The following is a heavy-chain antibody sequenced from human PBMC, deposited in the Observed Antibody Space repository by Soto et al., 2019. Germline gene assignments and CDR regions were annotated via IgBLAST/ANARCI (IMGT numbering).Heavy chain of an antibody. CDR1: GFTFKGYT. CDR2: ISSSSSYI. J-gene: IGHJ4*02. V-gene: IGHV3-21*01. D-gene: IGHD2-15*01. Sequence: PGGSLRLSCRASGFTFKGYTMNWVRQAPGKGLEWVSSISSSSSYIYYADSVKGQFTISRDNSKNTLYLQMNSLRAEDTAVYYCARAQGYCSGGSCYGSSRGYSYGYYFDYWGQGTLVTVSS. CDR3: ARAQGYCSGGSCYGSSRGYSYGYYFDY.